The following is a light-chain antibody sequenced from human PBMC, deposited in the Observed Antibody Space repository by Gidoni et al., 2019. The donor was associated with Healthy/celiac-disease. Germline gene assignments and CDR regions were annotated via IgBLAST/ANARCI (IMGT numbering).Light chain of an antibody. V-gene: IGKV3-15*01. J-gene: IGKJ2*01. Sequence: ELVMTQSPATLSVSPGERATLSCRASQSVSSNLAWYQQKPGQAPRLLIYGASTMATGIPARFSGSGSGTEFTLTISSLQSEDFAVYYCQQYNNWPGYTFGQGTKLEIK. CDR2: GAS. CDR1: QSVSSN. CDR3: QQYNNWPGYT.